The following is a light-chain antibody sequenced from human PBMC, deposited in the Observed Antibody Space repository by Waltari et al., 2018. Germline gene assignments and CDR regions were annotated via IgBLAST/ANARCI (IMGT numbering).Light chain of an antibody. Sequence: ETVMTQSPVTLSVSPGERATLSCRASQGISINLAWYQQIPGQAPRLLIYAASTTATGVSARFSGTGYGTDFTLTISNLQSEDFAVYFCQQYNQWPYTFGQGTRLELK. CDR3: QQYNQWPYT. V-gene: IGKV3-15*01. CDR1: QGISIN. J-gene: IGKJ2*01. CDR2: AAS.